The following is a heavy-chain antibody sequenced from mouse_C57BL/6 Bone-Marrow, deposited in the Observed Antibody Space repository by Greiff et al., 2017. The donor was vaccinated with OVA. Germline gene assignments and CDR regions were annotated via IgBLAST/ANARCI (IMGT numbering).Heavy chain of an antibody. CDR2: ISSGGDYI. J-gene: IGHJ2*01. D-gene: IGHD2-3*01. CDR3: TRDDGYFPFDY. Sequence: EVQLQESGEGLVKPGGSLKLSCAASGFTFSSYAMSWVRQTPEKRLEWVAYISSGGDYIYYADTVKGRFTISRDNARNTLYLQMSSLKSEDTAMYYCTRDDGYFPFDYWGQGTTLTVSS. CDR1: GFTFSSYA. V-gene: IGHV5-9-1*02.